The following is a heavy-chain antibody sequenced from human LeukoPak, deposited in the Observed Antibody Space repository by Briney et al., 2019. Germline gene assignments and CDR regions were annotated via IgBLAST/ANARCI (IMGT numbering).Heavy chain of an antibody. CDR1: GFTVNSAY. CDR2: IYTGGNK. Sequence: GGSLRLSCAASGFTVNSAYMTWVRLAPGKGLEWVSAIYTGGNKYYAESVKGRFTISRDNSKNTVYHQMNSVRAEDTAVYYCARVQAIFQNFDYWGQGTLVTVPS. V-gene: IGHV3-66*01. CDR3: ARVQAIFQNFDY. J-gene: IGHJ4*02. D-gene: IGHD3-3*02.